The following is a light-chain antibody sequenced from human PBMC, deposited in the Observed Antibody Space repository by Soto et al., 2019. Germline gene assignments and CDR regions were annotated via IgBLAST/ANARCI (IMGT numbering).Light chain of an antibody. CDR2: AVS. V-gene: IGLV2-14*03. CDR1: SSDVGDHNY. CDR3: SSYTTSSTVI. Sequence: QSALTQPASVSGSPGQSITISCTGTSSDVGDHNYVSWYQQQPGKAPKLMIYAVSPRPSGVSNRFSGSKSGNTASLTISGLQAEDEANYYCSSYTTSSTVIFGGGTKLTVL. J-gene: IGLJ2*01.